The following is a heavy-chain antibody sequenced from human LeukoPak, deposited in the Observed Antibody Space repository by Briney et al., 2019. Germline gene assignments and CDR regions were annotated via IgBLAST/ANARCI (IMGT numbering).Heavy chain of an antibody. CDR3: ARDQNIVVVVAADTYNWFDP. CDR2: IKQDGSEK. CDR1: GFAFSYYT. Sequence: GGSLRLSCAASGFAFSYYTMSWVRQAPGKGLEWVANIKQDGSEKYYVDSVKGRFTISRDNAKNSLYLQMNSLRAEDTAVYYCARDQNIVVVVAADTYNWFDPWGQGTLVTVSS. D-gene: IGHD2-15*01. J-gene: IGHJ5*02. V-gene: IGHV3-7*04.